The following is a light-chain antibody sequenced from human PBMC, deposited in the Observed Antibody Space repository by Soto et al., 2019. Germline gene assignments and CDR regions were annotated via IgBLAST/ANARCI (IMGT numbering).Light chain of an antibody. CDR2: WAS. CDR1: QSILFNSNNKNY. J-gene: IGKJ2*01. CDR3: QQYFSTPYT. Sequence: DIVMTQSPDSLAVSLGERATINCKSSQSILFNSNNKNYLVWYQQRPGQSPKLLLYWASSREPGVPDRLSGSGSGTDFTLTISSLQADDVAVYYCQQYFSTPYTFGQGTKVDIK. V-gene: IGKV4-1*01.